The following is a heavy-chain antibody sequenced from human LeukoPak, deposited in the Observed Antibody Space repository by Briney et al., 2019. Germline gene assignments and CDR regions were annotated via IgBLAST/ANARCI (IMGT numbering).Heavy chain of an antibody. CDR1: GGSISSNNW. D-gene: IGHD1-26*01. J-gene: IGHJ4*02. Sequence: PSETLSLTCAVSGGSISSNNWWNWVRQPPGKGLEWIGEIFHSGATNYNPSLKSRVTISVDKSKSQFSLELTSVTAADTAVYFCARDRRGSRGYALDYWGQGTLVTVSS. CDR3: ARDRRGSRGYALDY. CDR2: IFHSGAT. V-gene: IGHV4-4*02.